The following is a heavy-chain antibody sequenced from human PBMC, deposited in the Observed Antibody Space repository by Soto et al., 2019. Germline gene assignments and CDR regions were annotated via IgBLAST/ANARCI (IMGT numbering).Heavy chain of an antibody. D-gene: IGHD1-26*01. CDR2: ISGSGGST. V-gene: IGHV3-23*01. CDR1: GFTFSIYA. J-gene: IGHJ4*02. CDR3: AKDLVGTEYYFDY. Sequence: GGSLRLSCAASGFTFSIYAMSWVRHAPGKGLEWVSGISGSGGSTYYADSVKGRFTISRDNSKNTLYLQMHSLRAEDTAVYYCAKDLVGTEYYFDYWGQGTLVTVSS.